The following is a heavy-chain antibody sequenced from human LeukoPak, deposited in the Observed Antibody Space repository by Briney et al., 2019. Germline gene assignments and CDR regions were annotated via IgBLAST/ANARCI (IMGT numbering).Heavy chain of an antibody. Sequence: SSETLSLTCTVSGGSISSGGYYWSWIRQHPGKGLEWIGYIYYSGSTNYNPSLKSRVTISVDTSKNQFSLKLSSVTAADTAVYYCAREGKLWFGELGDAFDIWGQGTMVTVSS. V-gene: IGHV4-61*08. J-gene: IGHJ3*02. D-gene: IGHD3-10*01. CDR3: AREGKLWFGELGDAFDI. CDR2: IYYSGST. CDR1: GGSISSGGYY.